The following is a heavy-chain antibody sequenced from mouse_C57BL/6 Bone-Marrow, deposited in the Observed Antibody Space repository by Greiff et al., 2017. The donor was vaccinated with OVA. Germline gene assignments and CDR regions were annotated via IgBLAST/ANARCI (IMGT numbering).Heavy chain of an antibody. J-gene: IGHJ1*03. Sequence: VPLPHSVAALVPPVASVPMSCPSSVSPFPLSWLTCLQQLPGPFLSWLGDIYPGSGSTNYNEKFKSKATLTVDTSSSTAYMQLSSLTSEDSAVYYCARSHYYGSSWYFDVWGTGTTVTVSS. D-gene: IGHD1-1*01. V-gene: IGHV1-55*01. CDR3: ARSHYYGSSWYFDV. CDR2: IYPGSGST. CDR1: VSPFPLSW.